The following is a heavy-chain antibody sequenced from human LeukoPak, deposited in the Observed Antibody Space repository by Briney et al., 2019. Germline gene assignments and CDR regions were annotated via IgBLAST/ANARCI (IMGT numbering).Heavy chain of an antibody. J-gene: IGHJ4*02. CDR1: GGSFSGYY. CDR2: INHSGST. Sequence: SVTLSLTCVVYGGSFSGYYWSWIRQPPGKGLEWIGEINHSGSTNYNPSLKSRVIISVDTSKNQFSLKLTSVTAADTAVYYCARSRLHPIIFDYWGQGTLVTVSS. V-gene: IGHV4-34*01. D-gene: IGHD5-24*01. CDR3: ARSRLHPIIFDY.